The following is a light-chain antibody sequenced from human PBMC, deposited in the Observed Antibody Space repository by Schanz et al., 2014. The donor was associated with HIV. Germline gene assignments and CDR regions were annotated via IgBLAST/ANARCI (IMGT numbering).Light chain of an antibody. CDR3: QQTSTTPSIT. Sequence: DIQMTQSPSSLSASVGDRVTLTCRASQSISSYLNWYQQKPGKAPKLLIYAASNLQSGVPLRFNGSGSGTDFTLIISALQPEDFASYYCQQTSTTPSITFGQGTRLEIK. CDR2: AAS. V-gene: IGKV1-39*01. CDR1: QSISSY. J-gene: IGKJ5*01.